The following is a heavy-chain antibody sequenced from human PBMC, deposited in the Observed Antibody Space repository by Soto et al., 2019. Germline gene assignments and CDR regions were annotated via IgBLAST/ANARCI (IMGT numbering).Heavy chain of an antibody. V-gene: IGHV3-48*01. CDR1: GFTFSSYR. CDR3: ASIAAAGRVRGYFDY. Sequence: EVQLVESGGGLVQPGGSLRLSCAASGFTFSSYRMNWVRQAPGKGLEWVSYISSSSSTIYYADSVKGRFTISRDNAKNSLYLQMNSLRAEDTAVYYCASIAAAGRVRGYFDYWGQGTLVTVSS. J-gene: IGHJ4*02. D-gene: IGHD6-13*01. CDR2: ISSSSSTI.